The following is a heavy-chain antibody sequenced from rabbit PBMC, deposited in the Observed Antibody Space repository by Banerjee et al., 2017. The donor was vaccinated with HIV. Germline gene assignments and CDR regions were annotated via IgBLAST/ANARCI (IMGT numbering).Heavy chain of an antibody. Sequence: QSLEESGGDLVKPGASLTLTCTASGFSFSGSYWICWVRQAPGKGLEWIACIYAGSSGSTYYASWAKGRFTISKTSSTTVTLQMTSLTAADTATCFCARGTSGNDYLYYGMDLWGQGTLVTVS. CDR1: GFSFSGSYW. D-gene: IGHD1-1*01. J-gene: IGHJ6*01. CDR3: ARGTSGNDYLYYGMDL. CDR2: IYAGSSGST. V-gene: IGHV1S40*01.